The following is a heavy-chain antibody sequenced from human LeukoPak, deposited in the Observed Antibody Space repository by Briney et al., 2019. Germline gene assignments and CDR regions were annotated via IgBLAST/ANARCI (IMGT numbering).Heavy chain of an antibody. CDR3: ARERAVGATTLDYFDY. CDR2: IYYSGST. V-gene: IGHV4-59*11. J-gene: IGHJ4*02. Sequence: GSLRLSCAASGFTFSDHHMSWIRQAPGKGLEWIGYIYYSGSTNYNPSLKSRVTISVDTSKNQFSLKLSSVTAADTAVYYCARERAVGATTLDYFDYWGQGTLVTVSS. CDR1: GFTFSDHH. D-gene: IGHD1-26*01.